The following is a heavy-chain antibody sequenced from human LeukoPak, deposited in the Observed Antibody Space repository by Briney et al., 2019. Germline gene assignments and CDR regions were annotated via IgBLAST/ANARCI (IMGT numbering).Heavy chain of an antibody. D-gene: IGHD1-14*01. Sequence: GGSPRLSCAASGFTFSSYSMTWVRQAPGRGLEWVSYISGSSSPIYYADSVKGRFTTSRDNAKNSVYLQMNSLRDEDTAVYYCARGTNFDYWGQGTLVTVSS. V-gene: IGHV3-48*02. CDR1: GFTFSSYS. CDR2: ISGSSSPI. CDR3: ARGTNFDY. J-gene: IGHJ4*02.